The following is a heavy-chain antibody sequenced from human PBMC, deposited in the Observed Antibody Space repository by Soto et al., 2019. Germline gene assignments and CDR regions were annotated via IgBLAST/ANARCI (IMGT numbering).Heavy chain of an antibody. Sequence: SETLALTCTVSDDSITSSVYSCGWIRQSPGKGLKWVGSLHYSGSTYYDPSFKSRVTMSVDTSKHQFSLRLGSVTDTETAVYYCARYKKYRDSRGYPWYFDLWGPRTL. CDR1: DDSITSSVYS. V-gene: IGHV4-39*01. J-gene: IGHJ2*01. CDR3: ARYKKYRDSRGYPWYFDL. CDR2: LHYSGST. D-gene: IGHD3-22*01.